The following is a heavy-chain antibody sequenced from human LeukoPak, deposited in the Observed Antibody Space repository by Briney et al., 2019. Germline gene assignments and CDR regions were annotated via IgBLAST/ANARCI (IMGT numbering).Heavy chain of an antibody. J-gene: IGHJ4*02. D-gene: IGHD6-19*01. V-gene: IGHV3-33*01. CDR1: GFTFSNYG. Sequence: HPGGSLRLSCAASGFTFSNYGMHWVRQAPGKGLEWVALIWFDGRNKFHADSVKGRFTISRDNSKNTLFLQMNSLRAEDTAVYYCAREWGPIAVSRGPGYWGQGALVIVSS. CDR3: AREWGPIAVSRGPGY. CDR2: IWFDGRNK.